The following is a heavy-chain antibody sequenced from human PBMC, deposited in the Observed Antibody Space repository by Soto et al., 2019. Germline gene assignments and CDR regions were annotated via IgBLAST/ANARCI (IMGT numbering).Heavy chain of an antibody. CDR1: GYTFTNYY. D-gene: IGHD5-18*01. J-gene: IGHJ3*02. V-gene: IGHV1-46*01. CDR3: ARDKKSNGRGLDI. Sequence: GASVKVSCKASGYTFTNYYVHWVRQAPGQGLEWMGVINPSGGRTSYAQNFQGRVTMTRDTSTSTVFMELSSLRSDDTAVYYCARDKKSNGRGLDIWGQGTMVTVSS. CDR2: INPSGGRT.